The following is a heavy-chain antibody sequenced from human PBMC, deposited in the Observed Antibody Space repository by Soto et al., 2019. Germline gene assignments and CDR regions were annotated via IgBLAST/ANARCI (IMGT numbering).Heavy chain of an antibody. J-gene: IGHJ4*02. V-gene: IGHV4-59*08. Sequence: LSLTCTVSGGSISSYYWSWIRQPPGKGLEWIGYIYYSGSTNYNPSLKSRVTISVDTSKNQFSLKLSSVTAADTAVYYCARVMHSDDYGDYGTGIDYWGQGTLVTVSS. CDR1: GGSISSYY. CDR2: IYYSGST. CDR3: ARVMHSDDYGDYGTGIDY. D-gene: IGHD4-17*01.